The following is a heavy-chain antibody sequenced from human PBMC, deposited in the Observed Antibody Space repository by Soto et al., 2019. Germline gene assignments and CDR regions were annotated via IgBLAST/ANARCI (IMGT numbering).Heavy chain of an antibody. CDR2: IKHTGDA. J-gene: IGHJ5*01. CDR1: GDSIKTEAW. Sequence: SGTLSLTCAVPGDSIKTEAWWSWLRQLPGTGLEWIGEIKHTGDANANPALRSRVSMSVDRTKNQFFLNLRSVSAADTAVYFCARERPLLWLESWGKARLLTLSS. CDR3: ARERPLLWLES. D-gene: IGHD6-6*01. V-gene: IGHV4-4*02.